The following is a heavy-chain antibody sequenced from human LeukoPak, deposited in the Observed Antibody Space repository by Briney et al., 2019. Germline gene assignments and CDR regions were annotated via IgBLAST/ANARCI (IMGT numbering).Heavy chain of an antibody. CDR2: IRFDESDK. J-gene: IGHJ5*02. V-gene: IGHV3-30*02. CDR3: VKDGNCSSGSCYDGHWFDA. CDR1: GFIFTNYG. D-gene: IGHD2-2*03. Sequence: GGSLRLSCIASGFIFTNYGMHWVRQAPGKGLDWVAFIRFDESDKNYADSVKGRFTVSRDNSKNTVYLQMSSLRPDDTAVYYCVKDGNCSSGSCYDGHWFDAWGRGTLVTVSS.